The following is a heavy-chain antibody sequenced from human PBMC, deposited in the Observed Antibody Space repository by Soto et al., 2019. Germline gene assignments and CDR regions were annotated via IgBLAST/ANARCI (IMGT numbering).Heavy chain of an antibody. V-gene: IGHV3-21*06. CDR1: GLIFSGHS. CDR2: ISIVPNSM. J-gene: IGHJ4*02. Sequence: GSLRLSCVASGLIFSGHSFSWVRQAPGKDLEWVSSISIVPNSMYYADSVKGRFTISRDNAKNTMYLEMDSLRVEDTAVYFCARELQSSTEGHWGKGTLVTVSS. D-gene: IGHD6-6*01. CDR3: ARELQSSTEGH.